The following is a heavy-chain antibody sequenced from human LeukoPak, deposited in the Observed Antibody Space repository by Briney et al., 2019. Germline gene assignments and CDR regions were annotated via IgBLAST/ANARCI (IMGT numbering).Heavy chain of an antibody. CDR3: ARDGPGYSFDY. J-gene: IGHJ4*02. D-gene: IGHD5-12*01. Sequence: GGSLRLSCAASGFSFIGYEMNWVRQAPGKGPEWVSCISTSDSTIYYADSVKGRFTISRDNARNSLYLQMNSLRAEDTAVYYCARDGPGYSFDYWGQGTLVTVPS. CDR2: ISTSDSTI. CDR1: GFSFIGYE. V-gene: IGHV3-48*03.